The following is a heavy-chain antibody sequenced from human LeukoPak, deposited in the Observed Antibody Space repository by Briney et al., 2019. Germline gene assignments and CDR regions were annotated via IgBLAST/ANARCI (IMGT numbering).Heavy chain of an antibody. CDR2: IYSGGST. J-gene: IGHJ4*02. CDR3: ARDRLLNYYFDY. Sequence: GGSLRLSCAASGFTVSSNYMSCVRQAPGKGLEWVSVIYSGGSTYYADSVKGRFTISRDNSKNTLYLQMNSLRAEDTAVYYCARDRLLNYYFDYWGQGTLVTVSS. CDR1: GFTVSSNY. V-gene: IGHV3-66*02.